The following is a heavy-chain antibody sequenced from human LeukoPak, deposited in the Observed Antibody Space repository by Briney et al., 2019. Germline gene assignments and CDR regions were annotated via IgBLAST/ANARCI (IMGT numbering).Heavy chain of an antibody. CDR3: ARDRNDFYYYYYMDL. V-gene: IGHV1-2*02. J-gene: IGHJ6*03. CDR1: GYTFTGYY. CDR2: INPNSGGT. Sequence: ASVKVSCKASGYTFTGYYMHWVRQAPGQGLEWMGWINPNSGGTNYAQKFQGRVTMTRGTSISTAYMELSRLRSDDTAVCYCARDRNDFYYYYYMDLWGKGTTVTVSS. D-gene: IGHD3-3*01.